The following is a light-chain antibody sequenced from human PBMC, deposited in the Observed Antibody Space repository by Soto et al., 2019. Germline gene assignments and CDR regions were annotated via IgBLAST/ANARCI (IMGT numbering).Light chain of an antibody. V-gene: IGKV1-6*01. Sequence: AIQMTQSPSSLSASVVDRVTITCRASQGIRNDLGWYQQKPGKAPKLLIYAASSLQSGVPSRFSGSGSGTDFTLTVSSLQPEDFATYYCLQDYNYPRTFGQGTKVEIK. CDR1: QGIRND. CDR2: AAS. J-gene: IGKJ1*01. CDR3: LQDYNYPRT.